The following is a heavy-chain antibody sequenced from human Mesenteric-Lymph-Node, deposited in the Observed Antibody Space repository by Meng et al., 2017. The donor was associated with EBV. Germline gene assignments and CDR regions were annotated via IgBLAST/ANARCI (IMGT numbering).Heavy chain of an antibody. CDR1: GGSNPSSNW. D-gene: IGHD1-14*01. V-gene: IGHV4-4*02. Sequence: HVHVRESGPGLVKSSVTLSLTCSVSGGSNPSSNWWTWVRQPPGKGLEWIGEIYHIGSTNYNPSLKTRVSISVDRSKNQFSLNLTSVTAADTAVYYCAKVMDSGTWLDPWGQGSLVTVSS. J-gene: IGHJ5*02. CDR3: AKVMDSGTWLDP. CDR2: IYHIGST.